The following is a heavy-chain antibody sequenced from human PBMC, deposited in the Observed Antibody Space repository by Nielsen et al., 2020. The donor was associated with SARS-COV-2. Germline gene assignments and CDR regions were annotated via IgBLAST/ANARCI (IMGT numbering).Heavy chain of an antibody. J-gene: IGHJ4*02. D-gene: IGHD3-22*01. CDR3: AATAPRDYDSSGYYFDY. CDR1: GFTFDDYA. CDR2: ISWNSGSI. Sequence: GGSLRLSCAASGFTFDDYAMHWVRQAPGKGLEWVSGISWNSGSIGYADSVKGRFTISRDNAKNSLYLQMNSLRAEDTAVYYCAATAPRDYDSSGYYFDYWGQGTLVTVSS. V-gene: IGHV3-9*01.